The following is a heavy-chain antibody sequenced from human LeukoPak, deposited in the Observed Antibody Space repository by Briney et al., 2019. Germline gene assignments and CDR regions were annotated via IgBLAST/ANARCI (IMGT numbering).Heavy chain of an antibody. Sequence: GGSLRLSCAASGFTFSSYGMHWVRQAPGKGREWVAVIWYDGSNKYYADSVKGRFTISRDNSKNTLYLQMNSLRAEDTAVYYCARMGGPYDYWGQGTLVTVSS. D-gene: IGHD3-16*01. J-gene: IGHJ4*02. CDR3: ARMGGPYDY. CDR2: IWYDGSNK. V-gene: IGHV3-33*01. CDR1: GFTFSSYG.